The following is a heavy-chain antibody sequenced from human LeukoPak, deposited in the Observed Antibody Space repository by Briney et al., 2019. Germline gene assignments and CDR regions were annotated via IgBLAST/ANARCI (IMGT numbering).Heavy chain of an antibody. J-gene: IGHJ5*02. CDR1: GGSISRYY. D-gene: IGHD3-10*01. Sequence: SETLSPTCTVSGGSISRYYWSWIRQPAGKGLEWIGRVYTSGSTNYNPSLKSRVTMSVDTSKNQFSLKLSSVTAADTAVYYCAIGIYYYGSGRGVNWFDPWGQGTLVTVSS. CDR3: AIGIYYYGSGRGVNWFDP. V-gene: IGHV4-4*07. CDR2: VYTSGST.